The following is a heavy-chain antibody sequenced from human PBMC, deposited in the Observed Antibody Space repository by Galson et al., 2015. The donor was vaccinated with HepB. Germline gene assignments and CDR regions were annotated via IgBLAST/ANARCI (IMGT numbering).Heavy chain of an antibody. D-gene: IGHD1-26*01. CDR3: AKGQGSNYFPFDY. J-gene: IGHJ4*02. V-gene: IGHV3-23*01. CDR1: GFTFNSYA. CDR2: ITNGGVRT. Sequence: SLRLSCAASGFTFNSYAMSWVRQAPGRGLEWVSTITNGGVRTYYADSVRGRFTISRDNSKNTLSLQMNSLRAEDTAIYYCAKGQGSNYFPFDYWGQGTLVTVSS.